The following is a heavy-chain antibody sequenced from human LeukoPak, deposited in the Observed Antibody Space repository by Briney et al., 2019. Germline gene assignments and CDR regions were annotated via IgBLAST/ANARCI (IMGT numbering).Heavy chain of an antibody. Sequence: SETLSLTCTVSGGSISSGSYYWSWIRQPAGKGLEWIGRIYTSGSTNYNPSLKSRVTISVDTSKNQFSLKLSSVTAADTAVYYCARAHSSGRYVSLSYWGQGTLVTVSS. CDR1: GGSISSGSYY. V-gene: IGHV4-61*02. CDR3: ARAHSSGRYVSLSY. J-gene: IGHJ4*02. D-gene: IGHD6-19*01. CDR2: IYTSGST.